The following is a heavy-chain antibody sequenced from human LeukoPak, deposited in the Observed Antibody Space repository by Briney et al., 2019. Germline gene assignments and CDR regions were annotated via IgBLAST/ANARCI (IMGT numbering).Heavy chain of an antibody. D-gene: IGHD6-13*01. Sequence: GASVKVSCKASGYTFTSYGISWVRQAPGQGLEWMGWISAYNGNTNYAQKLQGRVTMTTDTSTSTVYMELRSLRSDDTAVYYCARARAAGTPTLFDYWGQGTLVTVSS. J-gene: IGHJ4*02. CDR1: GYTFTSYG. V-gene: IGHV1-18*04. CDR2: ISAYNGNT. CDR3: ARARAAGTPTLFDY.